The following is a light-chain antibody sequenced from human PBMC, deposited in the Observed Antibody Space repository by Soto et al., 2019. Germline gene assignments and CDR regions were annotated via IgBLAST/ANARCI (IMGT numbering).Light chain of an antibody. CDR3: ATWDDSLSGVV. CDR1: SSNIGSNT. V-gene: IGLV1-44*01. J-gene: IGLJ2*01. CDR2: GNS. Sequence: QPVLTQPPSASGIPGQRVTISCSGSSSNIGSNTVNWYQQFPGAAPKLLMFGNSQRPSGVPDRFSGSKSGTSASLAISGLQSEDEADYYCATWDDSLSGVVFGGGTKLTVL.